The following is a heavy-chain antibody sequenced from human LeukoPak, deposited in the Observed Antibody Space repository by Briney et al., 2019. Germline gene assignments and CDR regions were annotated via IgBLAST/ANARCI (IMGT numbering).Heavy chain of an antibody. CDR1: GGSISSGDYY. J-gene: IGHJ4*02. V-gene: IGHV4-30-4*01. CDR2: IYYSGST. CDR3: ARQDSILGFGELWSYFDY. Sequence: SETLSLTCTVSGGSISSGDYYWSWIRQPPGKGLEWIGYIYYSGSTYYNPSLKSRVTISVDTSKNQFSLKLSSVTAADTAVYYCARQDSILGFGELWSYFDYWGQGTLVIVSS. D-gene: IGHD3-10*01.